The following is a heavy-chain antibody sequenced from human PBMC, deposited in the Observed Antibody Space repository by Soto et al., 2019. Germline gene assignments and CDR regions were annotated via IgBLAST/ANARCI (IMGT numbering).Heavy chain of an antibody. Sequence: GGSLRLSCAASGFTFSNCAMTWVRQAPGKGLECVSSVSSSGSATYYADSVKGRFTVSRDNSENTLYLQMNSLRAEDTAVYYCAKAKYSSSPGPNDYWGQGTLVTVSS. CDR2: VSSSGSAT. J-gene: IGHJ4*02. V-gene: IGHV3-23*01. CDR1: GFTFSNCA. D-gene: IGHD6-6*01. CDR3: AKAKYSSSPGPNDY.